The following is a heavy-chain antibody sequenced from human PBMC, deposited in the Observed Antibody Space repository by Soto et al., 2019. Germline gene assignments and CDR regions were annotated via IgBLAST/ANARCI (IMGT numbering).Heavy chain of an antibody. CDR2: IPYDGSNK. Sequence: GGSLRLSCAASGFTFSSYGMHWVRQAPGKGLEWVAVIPYDGSNKYYADSVKGRFTISRDNSKNTLYLQMNSLRAEDTAVYYFAKVSSGTDFDYSGQGTLVTVSS. D-gene: IGHD3-22*01. CDR1: GFTFSSYG. V-gene: IGHV3-30*18. CDR3: AKVSSGTDFDY. J-gene: IGHJ4*02.